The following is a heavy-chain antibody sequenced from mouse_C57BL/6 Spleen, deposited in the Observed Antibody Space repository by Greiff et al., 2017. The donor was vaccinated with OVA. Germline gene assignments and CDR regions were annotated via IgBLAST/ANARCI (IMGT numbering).Heavy chain of an antibody. CDR2: IHPSDSDT. V-gene: IGHV1-74*01. CDR1: GYTFTSYW. J-gene: IGHJ2*01. CDR3: ATVDYYGSSYVRYFDY. D-gene: IGHD1-1*01. Sequence: VQLQQPGAELVKPGASVKVSCKASGYTFTSYWMHWVKQRPGQGLEWIGRIHPSDSDTNYNQKFKGKATLTVDKSSSTAYMQLSSLTSEDSAVYYCATVDYYGSSYVRYFDYWGQGTTLTVSS.